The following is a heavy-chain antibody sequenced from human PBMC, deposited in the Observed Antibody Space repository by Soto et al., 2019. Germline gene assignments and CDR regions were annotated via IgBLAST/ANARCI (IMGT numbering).Heavy chain of an antibody. V-gene: IGHV3-30*18. CDR2: ISYDGSSK. CDR3: AKDSQREPFDY. J-gene: IGHJ4*02. Sequence: GGSLRLSCAASGFTFSSYGMHWVRQAPGKGLEWVAVISYDGSSKYYADSVKGRFTISRDNSKNTLYLQMNSLRAEDTAVYYCAKDSQREPFDYWGQGTLVTVSS. CDR1: GFTFSSYG.